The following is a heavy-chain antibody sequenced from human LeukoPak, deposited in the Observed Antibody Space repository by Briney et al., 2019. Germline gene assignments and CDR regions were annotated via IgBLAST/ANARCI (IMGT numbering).Heavy chain of an antibody. D-gene: IGHD3-16*01. CDR2: ISGSGGST. V-gene: IGHV3-23*01. CDR3: AKETLITRVFDY. Sequence: AGGSLRLSCAASGFTFSSYAMRWVRQAPGKGLEWVSAISGSGGSTYYADSVKGRFTISRENSKNTLYLQMNSLRAEDTAVYYCAKETLITRVFDYWGQGTLVTVSS. CDR1: GFTFSSYA. J-gene: IGHJ4*02.